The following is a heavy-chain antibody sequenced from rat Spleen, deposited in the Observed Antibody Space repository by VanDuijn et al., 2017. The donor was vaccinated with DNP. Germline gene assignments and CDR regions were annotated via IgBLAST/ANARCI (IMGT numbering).Heavy chain of an antibody. D-gene: IGHD1-5*01. CDR1: GDSITSSYR. Sequence: EVQLQELGPGLVKPSQSLSLTCSVTGDSITSSYRWNWIRQFPGNKLEWMGSLNSAGSTNYNPSLKSRISITRDTSKNQFFLQLNSVSTEDTATYYCARWKIGPHYFDYWGQGVMVTVSS. V-gene: IGHV3-3*01. J-gene: IGHJ2*01. CDR3: ARWKIGPHYFDY. CDR2: LNSAGST.